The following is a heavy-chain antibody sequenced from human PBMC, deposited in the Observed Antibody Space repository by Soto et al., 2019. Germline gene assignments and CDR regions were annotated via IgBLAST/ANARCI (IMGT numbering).Heavy chain of an antibody. CDR1: GYSFTSYW. CDR3: ARADIVVVPADKTYYYYGMDV. CDR2: IDPSDSYT. D-gene: IGHD2-2*01. Sequence: PGESLKISCKGSGYSFTSYWISWVRQMPGKGLEWMGRIDPSDSYTNYSPSFQGHVTISADKSISTAYLQWSSLKASDTAMYYCARADIVVVPADKTYYYYGMDVWGQGTTVTVSS. V-gene: IGHV5-10-1*01. J-gene: IGHJ6*02.